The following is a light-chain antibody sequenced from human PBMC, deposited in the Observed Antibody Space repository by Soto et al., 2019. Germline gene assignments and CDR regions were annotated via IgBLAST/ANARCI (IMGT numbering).Light chain of an antibody. CDR3: SSYGGYNNVI. V-gene: IGLV2-8*01. J-gene: IGLJ2*01. CDR2: EVS. CDR1: SSDVGGYNY. Sequence: QSALTQPPSASGSPGQSVTISCTGTSSDVGGYNYVSWYQQHPDKAPKLIIYEVSKRPSGVPDRFSGSKSGNTASLTVSGLHAEDEADYYCSSYGGYNNVIFGGGTKVTVL.